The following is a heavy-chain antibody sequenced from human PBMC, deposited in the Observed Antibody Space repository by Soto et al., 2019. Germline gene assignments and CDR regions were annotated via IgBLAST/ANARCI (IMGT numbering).Heavy chain of an antibody. CDR2: INAGNGNT. CDR3: ARAPGGRSSFVDY. D-gene: IGHD6-6*01. J-gene: IGHJ4*02. CDR1: GYTFTSYA. V-gene: IGHV1-3*05. Sequence: QVQLVQSGAEEKKPGASVKDSCKASGYTFTSYAMHWVRQAPGQRLEWMGWINAGNGNTKYSQKFQGRVTITRDASASTADMELSSLRSEDTAVYYCARAPGGRSSFVDYWGQGTLVTVSS.